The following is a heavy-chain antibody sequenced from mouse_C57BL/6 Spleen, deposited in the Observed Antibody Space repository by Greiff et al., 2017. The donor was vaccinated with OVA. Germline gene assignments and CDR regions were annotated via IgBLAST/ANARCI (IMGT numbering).Heavy chain of an antibody. Sequence: QVQLQQPGAELVRPGTSVKLSCKASGYTFTSYWMHWVKQRPGQGLEWIGVIDPSDSYTNYNQKFKGKATLTADKSSSTAYMQLSSLTSEDSAVYFCARGVDGYYAMDYWGQGTSVTVSS. CDR3: ARGVDGYYAMDY. CDR2: IDPSDSYT. CDR1: GYTFTSYW. J-gene: IGHJ4*01. V-gene: IGHV1-59*01.